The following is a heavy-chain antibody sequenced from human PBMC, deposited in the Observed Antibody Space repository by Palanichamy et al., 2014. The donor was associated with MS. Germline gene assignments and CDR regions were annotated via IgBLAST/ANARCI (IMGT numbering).Heavy chain of an antibody. J-gene: IGHJ2*01. CDR2: IYNGGSL. CDR1: GFTVSSNY. V-gene: IGHV3-53*01. D-gene: IGHD3-22*01. Sequence: EVQLVESGGGLIQPGGSLRLSCAASGFTVSSNYMSWVRQAPGKGLEWVSVIYNGGSLYYADSVKGRFTISRDNSKNTLYLQMNSLRAEDTAVYYCARQEQYYYDSSGYLTDWHFDLWGRGTLVTVSS. CDR3: ARQEQYYYDSSGYLTDWHFDL.